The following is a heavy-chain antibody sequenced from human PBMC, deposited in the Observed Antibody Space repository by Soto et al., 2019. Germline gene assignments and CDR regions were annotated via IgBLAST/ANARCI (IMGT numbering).Heavy chain of an antibody. CDR3: ARLGAYYQSLDP. D-gene: IGHD2-21*01. J-gene: IGHJ5*02. CDR1: GGSISGYY. CDR2: IYYGGNT. Sequence: SETLSLTCTVSGGSISGYYWSWIRQPPGKGLEWIAYIYYGGNTDYNPSLKSRVTISVDTSKNQFSLRLSSVTAADTAVYYCARLGAYYQSLDPWGPGTLVTVSS. V-gene: IGHV4-59*08.